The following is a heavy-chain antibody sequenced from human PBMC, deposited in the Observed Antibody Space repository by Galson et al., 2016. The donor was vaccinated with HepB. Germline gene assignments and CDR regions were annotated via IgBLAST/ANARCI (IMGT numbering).Heavy chain of an antibody. J-gene: IGHJ5*02. CDR2: LKQAGSEK. CDR1: GFSFNTHW. Sequence: SLRLSCAASGFSFNTHWMSWVRQTPGKGLEWVANLKQAGSEKYYVDSTRGRFTISRDNAKNSLYLQMNSLRADDTAVYYCVSQVYGDFGTWGQGTLVTVSS. D-gene: IGHD4/OR15-4a*01. CDR3: VSQVYGDFGT. V-gene: IGHV3-7*01.